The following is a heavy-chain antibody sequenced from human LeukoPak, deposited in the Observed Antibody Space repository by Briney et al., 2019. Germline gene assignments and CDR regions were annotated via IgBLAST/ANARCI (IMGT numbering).Heavy chain of an antibody. D-gene: IGHD5-24*01. CDR1: GFTFSSYA. V-gene: IGHV3-30-3*01. Sequence: GGSLRLSCAASGFTFSSYAMSWVRQAPGKGLEWVAVISYDGSNKYYADSVKGRFTISRDNSKNTLYLQMNSLRAEDTAVYYCARDGSRDGYNLDPYYFDYWGQGTLVTVSS. CDR3: ARDGSRDGYNLDPYYFDY. J-gene: IGHJ4*02. CDR2: ISYDGSNK.